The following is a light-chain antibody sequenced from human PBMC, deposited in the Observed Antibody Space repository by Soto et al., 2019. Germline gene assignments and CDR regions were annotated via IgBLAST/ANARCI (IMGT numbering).Light chain of an antibody. V-gene: IGKV1-5*01. J-gene: IGKJ3*01. CDR2: DAS. CDR3: QQSYRTPFT. Sequence: IQMTQSPSTLSASVGDTVTITCRASQSISVSLAWYQQKPGKAPNLLIYDASTLQGGVPSRFSGSGSGTEFTLTVTSLQPEDFATYFCQQSYRTPFTFGPGTTADIK. CDR1: QSISVS.